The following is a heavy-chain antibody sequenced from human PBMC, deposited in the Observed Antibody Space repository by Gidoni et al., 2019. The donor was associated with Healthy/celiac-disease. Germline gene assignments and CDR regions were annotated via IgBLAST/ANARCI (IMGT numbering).Heavy chain of an antibody. Sequence: EVQLLESGGGLVQPGGSLRLSCAAAGFTFSSYAMSWVRRAPGKGLEWVSSISGSGGSTYYADSVKGRFTISRDNSKNTLYLQMNSLRAEDTAVYYCAKTGCSGYFLPFDYWGQGTLVTVSS. CDR3: AKTGCSGYFLPFDY. V-gene: IGHV3-23*01. CDR1: GFTFSSYA. J-gene: IGHJ4*02. CDR2: ISGSGGST. D-gene: IGHD3-22*01.